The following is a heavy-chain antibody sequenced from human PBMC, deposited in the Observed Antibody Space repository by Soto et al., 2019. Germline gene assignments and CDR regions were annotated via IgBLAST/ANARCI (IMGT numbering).Heavy chain of an antibody. D-gene: IGHD3-9*01. CDR1: GYTFTSYD. CDR2: MNPNSGNT. J-gene: IGHJ6*03. Sequence: ASVKVSCKASGYTFTSYDINWVRQATGQGLEWMGWMNPNSGNTGYAQKFQGRVTMTRNTSISTAYMELSSLRSEDTAVYYCARGGDDILTGPVGGYYYYYMDVWGKGTTVTV. V-gene: IGHV1-8*01. CDR3: ARGGDDILTGPVGGYYYYYMDV.